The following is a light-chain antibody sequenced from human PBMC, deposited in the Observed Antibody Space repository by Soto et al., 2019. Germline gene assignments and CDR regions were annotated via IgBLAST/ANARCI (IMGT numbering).Light chain of an antibody. CDR3: HQYGSAPAWT. CDR1: QSISSSY. CDR2: GAS. J-gene: IGKJ1*01. Sequence: EIVLTQSPGTLSLFPGERATLSCRASQSISSSYLAWYQQKPGQAPRLLIHGASNRATGIPDRFSGAGSGTDFTLTISRLEPEDFAVYYCHQYGSAPAWTF. V-gene: IGKV3-20*01.